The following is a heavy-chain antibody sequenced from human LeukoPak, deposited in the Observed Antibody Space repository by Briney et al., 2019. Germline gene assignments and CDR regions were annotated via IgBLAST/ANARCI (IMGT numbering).Heavy chain of an antibody. J-gene: IGHJ6*03. V-gene: IGHV7-4-1*02. CDR1: GYTFTSYA. CDR2: INTNTGNT. CDR3: ARVRAAAPYYYMDV. Sequence: ASVKVSCKASGYTFTSYAMNWVRQAPGQGLEWMGWINTNTGNTTYAQGFTGWFVFSLDTSVSTAYLQISSLKAEDTAVYYCARVRAAAPYYYMDVWGKGTTVTVSS. D-gene: IGHD6-13*01.